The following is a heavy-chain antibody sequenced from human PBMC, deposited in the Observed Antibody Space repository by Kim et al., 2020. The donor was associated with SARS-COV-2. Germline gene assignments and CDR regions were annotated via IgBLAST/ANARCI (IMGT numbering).Heavy chain of an antibody. CDR3: VRGGNYGEASY. Sequence: GGSLRLSCSASGFTFSFYPLHWVRQAPGKGLEWVALISLDATNTYYADSVKGRFTISRDDSRDTLYLQMTSLRVEDTAVYYCVRGGNYGEASYWGQETLVTVPS. V-gene: IGHV3-30-3*01. CDR2: ISLDATNT. D-gene: IGHD4-17*01. J-gene: IGHJ4*02. CDR1: GFTFSFYP.